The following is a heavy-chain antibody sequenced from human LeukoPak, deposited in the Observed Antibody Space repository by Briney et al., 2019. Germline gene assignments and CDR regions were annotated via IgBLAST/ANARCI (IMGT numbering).Heavy chain of an antibody. Sequence: GGSLRPSCAASGFTFSSYAVSWVRQAPGKGLEWVSAITASGFSTYYADSVKGRFTISRDNSKNTLYLQMNSLRAEDTALYYCAKRTSNDSPPSFDYWGQGTLVTVSS. CDR3: AKRTSNDSPPSFDY. CDR2: ITASGFST. CDR1: GFTFSSYA. D-gene: IGHD2-15*01. V-gene: IGHV3-23*01. J-gene: IGHJ4*02.